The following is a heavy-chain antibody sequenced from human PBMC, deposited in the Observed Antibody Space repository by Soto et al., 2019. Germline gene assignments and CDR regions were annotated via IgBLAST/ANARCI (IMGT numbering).Heavy chain of an antibody. J-gene: IGHJ4*02. D-gene: IGHD6-19*01. CDR1: GFDFTTYA. CDR3: AKQRLWAAVSPTLFDS. CDR2: ISGTGGSS. Sequence: EVQLLESGGGLVQPGGSLSISCAASGFDFTTYAMSWVRQAPGKGLEWVSAISGTGGSSYYADSVKGRFTISSDRTKDTLYLQMNSLRVEDAAVYYCAKQRLWAAVSPTLFDSWGQGTLVTVSS. V-gene: IGHV3-23*01.